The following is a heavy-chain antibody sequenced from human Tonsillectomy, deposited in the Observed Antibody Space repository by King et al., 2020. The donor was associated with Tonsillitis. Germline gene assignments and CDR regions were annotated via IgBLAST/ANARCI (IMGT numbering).Heavy chain of an antibody. CDR1: GFIFSDYG. CDR2: ISHDGNQD. CDR3: ASPDTPNGYLDY. Sequence: VQLVESGGGVVQPGRSLRLSCTASGFIFSDYGIHWVRRAPGKGLEWVAVISHDGNQDYYGDSVKGRFTISRDDSKNTLYLQMDSLRVEDTAVYYCASPDTPNGYLDYWGQGIRVTVSS. D-gene: IGHD2-8*01. V-gene: IGHV3-33*05. J-gene: IGHJ4*02.